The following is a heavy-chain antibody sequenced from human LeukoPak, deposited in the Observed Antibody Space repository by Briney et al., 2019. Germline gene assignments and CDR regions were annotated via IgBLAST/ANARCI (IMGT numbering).Heavy chain of an antibody. CDR1: GFTFANYA. CDR2: LSHSGGDT. V-gene: IGHV3-23*01. CDR3: AKVPYSDYGSGRPPSMDA. D-gene: IGHD3-10*01. Sequence: GGSLRLSCAASGFTFANYAMSWVRQPPGKGLEWVSTLSHSGGDTYYADSVKGRFTISRDNSRNTLYLQMNSLRAEDAAVYYCAKVPYSDYGSGRPPSMDAWGQGTTVAISS. J-gene: IGHJ6*02.